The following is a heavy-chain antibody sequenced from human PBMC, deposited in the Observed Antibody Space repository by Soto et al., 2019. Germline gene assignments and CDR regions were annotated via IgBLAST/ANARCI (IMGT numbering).Heavy chain of an antibody. CDR1: GFTFSSYA. CDR3: AKAGSTSQIDDSLYYYYYMDV. D-gene: IGHD2-2*01. CDR2: ISGSGGST. V-gene: IGHV3-23*01. J-gene: IGHJ6*03. Sequence: GGSLRLSCAASGFTFSSYAMSWVRQAPGKGLEWVSAISGSGGSTYYADSVKGRFTISRDNSKNTLYLQMNSLRAEDTAVYYCAKAGSTSQIDDSLYYYYYMDVWGKGTTVTVSS.